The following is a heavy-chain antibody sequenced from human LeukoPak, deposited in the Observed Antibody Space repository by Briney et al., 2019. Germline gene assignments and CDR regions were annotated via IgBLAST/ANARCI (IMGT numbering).Heavy chain of an antibody. D-gene: IGHD3-22*01. V-gene: IGHV3-30-3*01. CDR1: GFTFSSYA. CDR2: ISYDGSNK. Sequence: PGGSLRLSCAASGFTFSSYAMHWVRQAPGKGLEWVAVISYDGSNKYYADSVKGRFTISRDNSKNTLYLQMNSLRAEDTAVYYCARAGYYDSSGYYYSTVFDYWGQGTLVTVSS. CDR3: ARAGYYDSSGYYYSTVFDY. J-gene: IGHJ4*02.